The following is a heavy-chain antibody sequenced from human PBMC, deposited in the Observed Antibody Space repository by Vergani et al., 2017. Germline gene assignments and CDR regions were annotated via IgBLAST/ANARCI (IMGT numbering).Heavy chain of an antibody. V-gene: IGHV3-23*01. Sequence: EVQLLESGGDLVKPGGSLRLSCAASGFTFNHYAMNWVRQAPGKGLEWVSGISGSGGSTYYAGSGKGRFTFSRDSSKNTLYLQMNSLSAGDTAVYYCAKANPRNSGYDYLYYYHAMDVWGQGTTVTVSS. CDR1: GFTFNHYA. CDR2: ISGSGGST. CDR3: AKANPRNSGYDYLYYYHAMDV. J-gene: IGHJ6*02. D-gene: IGHD5-12*01.